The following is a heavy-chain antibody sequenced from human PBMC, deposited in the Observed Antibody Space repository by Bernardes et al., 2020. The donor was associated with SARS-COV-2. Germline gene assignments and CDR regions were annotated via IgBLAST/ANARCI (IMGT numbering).Heavy chain of an antibody. Sequence: GGSLRPSCARYGFDLSDYWMTWVRQAPGKGLEWVANIKRDGRETYYVDSVKGRFTISRDNAKNLVFLQMNSLRAEDTAVFYCARSAGMDVWGQGTMVTVSS. CDR2: IKRDGRET. J-gene: IGHJ6*02. CDR3: ARSAGMDV. CDR1: GFDLSDYW. V-gene: IGHV3-7*03.